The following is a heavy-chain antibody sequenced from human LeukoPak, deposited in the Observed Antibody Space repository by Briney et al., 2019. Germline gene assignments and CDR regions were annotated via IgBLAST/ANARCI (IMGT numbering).Heavy chain of an antibody. J-gene: IGHJ6*02. CDR2: IRSKAYGGTT. CDR3: TRETYYYGSGSHAYYYCYYGMDV. CDR1: GFTFGDYA. D-gene: IGHD3-10*01. Sequence: GGSLRLSCTASGFTFGDYAMSWVRQAPGKGLEWVGFIRSKAYGGTTEYAASVKGRFTISRDDSKSIAYLQMNSLKTEDTAVYYCTRETYYYGSGSHAYYYCYYGMDVWGQGTTVTVSS. V-gene: IGHV3-49*04.